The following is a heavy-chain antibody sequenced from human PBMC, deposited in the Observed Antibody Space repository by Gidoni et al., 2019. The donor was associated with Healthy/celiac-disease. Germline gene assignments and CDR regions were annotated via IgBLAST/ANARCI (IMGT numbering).Heavy chain of an antibody. Sequence: QVQLVESGGAVVHPRRSLRPSCAAPGFTFSSYGMHWGRQAPGKGREWVAVRSYDGSNKYDADSVKGRFTISRDNSKNTVHLQMNSLRAEETAVYYCAKALQPYCGGDCAFDPWGQGTLVTVAS. V-gene: IGHV3-30*18. J-gene: IGHJ5*02. CDR3: AKALQPYCGGDCAFDP. CDR2: RSYDGSNK. D-gene: IGHD2-21*02. CDR1: GFTFSSYG.